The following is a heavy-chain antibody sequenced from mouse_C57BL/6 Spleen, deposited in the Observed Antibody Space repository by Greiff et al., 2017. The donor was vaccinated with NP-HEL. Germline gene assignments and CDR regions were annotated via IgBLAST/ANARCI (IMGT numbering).Heavy chain of an antibody. J-gene: IGHJ2*01. Sequence: QVQLQQSGAELVKPGASVKISCKASGYAFSSYWMNWVKQRPGKGLEWIGQISPGDGDTNYNGKFKGKATLIAVKASSTAYMQLSSLTSEDSAVYFCARSEGHLLFDYWGQGTTLTVSS. CDR2: ISPGDGDT. D-gene: IGHD2-1*01. V-gene: IGHV1-80*01. CDR3: ARSEGHLLFDY. CDR1: GYAFSSYW.